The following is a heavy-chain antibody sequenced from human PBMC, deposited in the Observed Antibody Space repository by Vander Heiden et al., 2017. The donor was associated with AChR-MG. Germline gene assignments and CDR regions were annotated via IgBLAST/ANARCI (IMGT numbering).Heavy chain of an antibody. V-gene: IGHV3-23*01. D-gene: IGHD6-19*01. CDR2: ISANGGSP. Sequence: EVQLLESGGGLVLPGGSLRLSCAASGFTFSSYAMSWVRQAPGKGLEWVSTISANGGSPYYADSVKGRSTISRDNSKNTLYLQMNSLRAEDTAVYYCAKDGGSGWQDPIDYWGQGTLVIVSS. CDR1: GFTFSSYA. CDR3: AKDGGSGWQDPIDY. J-gene: IGHJ4*02.